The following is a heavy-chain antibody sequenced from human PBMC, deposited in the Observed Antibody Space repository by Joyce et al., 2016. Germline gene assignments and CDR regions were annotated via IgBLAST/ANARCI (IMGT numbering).Heavy chain of an antibody. CDR2: IIPVFGTP. J-gene: IGHJ4*02. V-gene: IGHV1-69*01. Sequence: QAQLVQSGAEVKKPGSSVKVSCKASGGTFSSYAINWGRQAPGQGLEWMGGIIPVFGTPNYAEKFQGRVTMTADESTSTVYMELSSLRSDDTAFYYCARVAHGSGSPSLGHFDYWGQGTLVTVSS. D-gene: IGHD3-10*01. CDR1: GGTFSSYA. CDR3: ARVAHGSGSPSLGHFDY.